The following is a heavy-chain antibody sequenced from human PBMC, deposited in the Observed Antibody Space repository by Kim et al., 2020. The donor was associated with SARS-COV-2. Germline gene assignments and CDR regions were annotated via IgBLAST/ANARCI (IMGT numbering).Heavy chain of an antibody. Sequence: GESLKISCKGSGYSFTSYWIGWVRQMPGKGLEWMGIIYPGDSDTRYSPSFQGQVTISADKSISTAYLQWSSLKASDTAMYYCAVANYYDSSGYYSPYYFDYWGQGTLVTVSS. D-gene: IGHD3-22*01. CDR2: IYPGDSDT. V-gene: IGHV5-51*01. J-gene: IGHJ4*02. CDR3: AVANYYDSSGYYSPYYFDY. CDR1: GYSFTSYW.